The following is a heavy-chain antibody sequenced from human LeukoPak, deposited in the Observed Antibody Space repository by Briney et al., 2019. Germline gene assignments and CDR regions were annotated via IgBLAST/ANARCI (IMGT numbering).Heavy chain of an antibody. D-gene: IGHD1-26*01. CDR3: ARESGSYYGVTLDY. CDR2: ISYDGSNK. CDR1: GFTLSSYG. Sequence: GRSLRLSCAASGFTLSSYGTHWVRQAPRKGLEWVAVISYDGSNKYYADSVKGRFTISRDNSKNTLYLQMNSLRAEDTAVYYCARESGSYYGVTLDYWGQGTLVTVSS. V-gene: IGHV3-30*03. J-gene: IGHJ4*02.